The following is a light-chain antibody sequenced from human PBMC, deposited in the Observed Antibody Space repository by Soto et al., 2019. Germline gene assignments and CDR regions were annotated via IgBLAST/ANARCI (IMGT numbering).Light chain of an antibody. CDR1: KLGDKY. V-gene: IGLV3-1*01. CDR2: QDS. Sequence: SYELTQAPSVSVSPGQTASITCSGDKLGDKYACWYQQKPSQSPVLVIYQDSKRPSGIPERFSGSNSGNTATLTISGTQAMDEADYYCQAWDSSTGVFGTGTKVTVL. J-gene: IGLJ1*01. CDR3: QAWDSSTGV.